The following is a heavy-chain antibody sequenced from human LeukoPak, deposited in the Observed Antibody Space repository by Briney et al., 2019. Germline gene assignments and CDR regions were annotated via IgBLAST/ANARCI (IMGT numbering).Heavy chain of an antibody. V-gene: IGHV3-23*01. CDR1: GFTFSSYS. Sequence: PGGSLRLSSAASGFTFSSYSMTTGREAPGTGLESVSSFTTTLIISYADPVKGRFSISRDDSRGTLYLQLTSLTVEDTALYCCVRGTPEAYYWGQGTLVTVSS. CDR3: VRGTPEAYY. D-gene: IGHD1-14*01. J-gene: IGHJ4*02. CDR2: FTTTLII.